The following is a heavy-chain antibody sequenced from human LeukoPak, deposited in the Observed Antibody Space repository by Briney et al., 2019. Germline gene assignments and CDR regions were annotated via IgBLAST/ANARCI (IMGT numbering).Heavy chain of an antibody. CDR3: ARHGDELGTSLWDAFDI. Sequence: SETLSLTCTVSGGSISSYYWSWIRQPAGKGLEWIGRIYTSGSTNYNPSLKSRVTMSVDTSKNQFSLKLSSVTAADTAVYYCARHGDELGTSLWDAFDIWGQGTMVTVSS. CDR2: IYTSGST. CDR1: GGSISSYY. D-gene: IGHD7-27*01. J-gene: IGHJ3*02. V-gene: IGHV4-4*07.